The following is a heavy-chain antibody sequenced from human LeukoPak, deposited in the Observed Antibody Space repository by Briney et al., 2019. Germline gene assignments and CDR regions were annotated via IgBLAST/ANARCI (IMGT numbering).Heavy chain of an antibody. D-gene: IGHD3-22*01. CDR3: ARGSGYYPFDY. V-gene: IGHV1-3*01. Sequence: ASVKVSCKASGYTFTSYAMHWVRQAPGQRLKWMGWINAGNGNTKYSQKFQGRVTITRDTSASTAYMELSSLRSEDTAVYYCARGSGYYPFDYWGQGTLVTVSS. CDR2: INAGNGNT. J-gene: IGHJ4*02. CDR1: GYTFTSYA.